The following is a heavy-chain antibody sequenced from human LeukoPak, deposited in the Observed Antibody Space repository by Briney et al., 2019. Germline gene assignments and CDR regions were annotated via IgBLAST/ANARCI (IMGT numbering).Heavy chain of an antibody. CDR1: GFTFSSYE. CDR2: ITSSSTYI. Sequence: GGSLRLSCAASGFTFSSYEMNWVRQAPGKGLEWVSSITSSSTYIYYADSVKGRFTISRDNAKNSLYLQMNSLRAEDTAVYYCSTYQGSGWYPDPWGQGTLVTVSS. J-gene: IGHJ5*02. CDR3: STYQGSGWYPDP. V-gene: IGHV3-21*01. D-gene: IGHD6-19*01.